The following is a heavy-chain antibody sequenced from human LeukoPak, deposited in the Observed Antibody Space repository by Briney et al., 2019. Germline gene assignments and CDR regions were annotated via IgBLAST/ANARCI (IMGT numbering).Heavy chain of an antibody. CDR3: ATGDPTGSGSQFYYFDY. Sequence: GASVKVSCKVSGYTLTELSMHWVRQAPGKGLEWMGGFDPEDGETIYAQKFQGRVTMTEDTSTDTAYMELSSLRSEDTAVYYCATGDPTGSGSQFYYFDYWGQGTLVTVSS. D-gene: IGHD1-26*01. CDR2: FDPEDGET. J-gene: IGHJ4*02. V-gene: IGHV1-24*01. CDR1: GYTLTELS.